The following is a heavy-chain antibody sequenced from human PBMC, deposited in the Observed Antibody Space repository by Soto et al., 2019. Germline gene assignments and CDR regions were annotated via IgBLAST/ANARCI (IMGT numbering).Heavy chain of an antibody. V-gene: IGHV3-30*18. CDR3: AKQQSSGWYGGYYFDY. D-gene: IGHD6-19*01. CDR2: ISYDGSNK. J-gene: IGHJ4*02. CDR1: GFTFSSYG. Sequence: QVQLVESGGGVVQPGRSLRLSCAASGFTFSSYGMHWVRQAPGKGLEWVAVISYDGSNKYYADSVKGRFTISRDNSKNTLYLQMNSLRAEDTAVYYCAKQQSSGWYGGYYFDYLGQGTLVTVSS.